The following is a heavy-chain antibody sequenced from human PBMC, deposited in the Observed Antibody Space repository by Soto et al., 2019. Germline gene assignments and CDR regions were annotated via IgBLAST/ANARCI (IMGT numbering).Heavy chain of an antibody. J-gene: IGHJ3*01. V-gene: IGHV4-59*01. CDR3: ARPANSSRGGFIVFAV. Sequence: SETLSLTCSVSGDSISGYYWTWIRQPPGKGLEWIGYIYYRGNTHYSPSLKSRVSSSVDTSKNQFSLKLISVTAADTAVYYCARPANSSRGGFIVFAVWGKGTLVPVSS. D-gene: IGHD6-19*01. CDR2: IYYRGNT. CDR1: GDSISGYY.